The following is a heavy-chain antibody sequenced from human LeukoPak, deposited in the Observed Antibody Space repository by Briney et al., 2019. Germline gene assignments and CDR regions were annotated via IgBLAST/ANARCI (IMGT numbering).Heavy chain of an antibody. CDR3: ARDREPYCSGGSCSEVDP. D-gene: IGHD2-15*01. V-gene: IGHV3-21*01. J-gene: IGHJ5*02. Sequence: GGSLRLSCAASGFTVSSNYMSWVRQAPGKGLEWVSSISSSSSYIYYADSVKGRFTISRDNAKNSLYLQMNSLRAVDTAVYYCARDREPYCSGGSCSEVDPWGQGTLVTVSS. CDR1: GFTVSSNY. CDR2: ISSSSSYI.